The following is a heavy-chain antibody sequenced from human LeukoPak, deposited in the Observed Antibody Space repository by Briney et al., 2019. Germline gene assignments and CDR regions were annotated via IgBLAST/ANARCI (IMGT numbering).Heavy chain of an antibody. V-gene: IGHV3-53*01. CDR1: GFAVSSNY. Sequence: GGSLRLSCAASGFAVSSNYMSWVRQAPGKGLEWVSVIYSGGSTYYADSVKGRFTISRDNSKNTLYLQMNSLRAEDTAVYYCARDMYYYATGGAFDIWGQGTMVTVSS. CDR2: IYSGGST. J-gene: IGHJ3*02. D-gene: IGHD3-10*01. CDR3: ARDMYYYATGGAFDI.